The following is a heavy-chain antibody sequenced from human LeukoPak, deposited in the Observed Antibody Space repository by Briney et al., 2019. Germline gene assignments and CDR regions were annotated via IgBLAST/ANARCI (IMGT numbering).Heavy chain of an antibody. J-gene: IGHJ4*02. V-gene: IGHV1-69*01. Sequence: SVKVSCKASGGTFSSYAISWVRQTPGQGLEWMGGIIPIFGTANYAQKFQGRVTITADESTSTAYMELSSLRSEDTAVYYCARDPNDFWSGYYDYWGQGTLVTVSS. CDR3: ARDPNDFWSGYYDY. CDR2: IIPIFGTA. D-gene: IGHD3-3*01. CDR1: GGTFSSYA.